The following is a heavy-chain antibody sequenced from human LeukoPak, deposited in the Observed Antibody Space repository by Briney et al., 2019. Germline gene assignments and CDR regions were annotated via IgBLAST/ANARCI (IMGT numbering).Heavy chain of an antibody. J-gene: IGHJ4*02. CDR2: IYYSGST. D-gene: IGHD1-26*01. V-gene: IGHV4-39*06. Sequence: SETLSLTCTVSGGSISSSSYYWGWIRQPPGKGPEWIGSIYYSGSTYYNPSLKSRVTISVDTSKNQFALKLISVTAADPAVYYCARGGHITASGSYYVTPSYYFDYWGQGTLVTVSS. CDR3: ARGGHITASGSYYVTPSYYFDY. CDR1: GGSISSSSYY.